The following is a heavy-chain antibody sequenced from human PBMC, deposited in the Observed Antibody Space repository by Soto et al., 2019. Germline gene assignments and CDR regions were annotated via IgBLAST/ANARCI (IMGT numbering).Heavy chain of an antibody. D-gene: IGHD6-6*01. CDR2: IYPGDSDT. CDR1: GYSFTSYW. J-gene: IGHJ5*02. CDR3: ARKGYNSSTRVNDWFDP. Sequence: GESLKISCKGSGYSFTSYWIGWVRQMPGKGLEWMGIIYPGDSDTRYSPSFQGQVTISADKSISTAYLQWSSLKASDTAMYYCARKGYNSSTRVNDWFDPWGQGTLVTVSS. V-gene: IGHV5-51*01.